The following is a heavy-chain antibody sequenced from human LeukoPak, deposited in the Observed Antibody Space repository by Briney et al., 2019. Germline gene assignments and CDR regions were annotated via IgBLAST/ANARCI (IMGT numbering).Heavy chain of an antibody. D-gene: IGHD3-22*01. CDR2: ISYDGSNK. J-gene: IGHJ4*02. CDR1: GFTFSSYG. CDR3: AKDDSWAGDRYFDY. V-gene: IGHV3-30*18. Sequence: PGGSPRLSCAASGFTFSSYGMHWVRQAPGKGLEWVAVISYDGSNKYYADSVKGRFTISRDNSKNTLYLQMNSLRAEDTAVYYCAKDDSWAGDRYFDYWGRGTLITVSS.